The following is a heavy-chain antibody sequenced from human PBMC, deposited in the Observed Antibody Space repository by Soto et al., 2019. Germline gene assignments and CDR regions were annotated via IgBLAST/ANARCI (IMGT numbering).Heavy chain of an antibody. V-gene: IGHV3-30-3*01. CDR3: ARVASSNYDYWSGYSGPFDY. Sequence: QVPLVESGGGVVQPGESLRLSCAGSGFTFGSYAMHWVRQAPGKGLEWVAVTSYNGGKKYYADSVKGRFTISRDNSKKTLYLQMNSLKAEDTAVYYCARVASSNYDYWSGYSGPFDYWGQGTLVTVSS. J-gene: IGHJ4*02. D-gene: IGHD3-3*01. CDR2: TSYNGGKK. CDR1: GFTFGSYA.